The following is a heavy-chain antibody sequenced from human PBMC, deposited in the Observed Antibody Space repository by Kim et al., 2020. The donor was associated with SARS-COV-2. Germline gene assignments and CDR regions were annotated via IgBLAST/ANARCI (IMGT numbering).Heavy chain of an antibody. CDR2: ISGSGGST. CDR1: GFTFSSYA. J-gene: IGHJ2*01. D-gene: IGHD4-17*01. V-gene: IGHV3-23*01. Sequence: GGSLRPSCAASGFTFSSYAMSWVRQAPGKGLEWVSAISGSGGSTYYADSVKGRFTISRDNSKNTLSLQMNSLRAEDTAVYYCAKPPYGDYGYYYFDLWGRGTLVTVSS. CDR3: AKPPYGDYGYYYFDL.